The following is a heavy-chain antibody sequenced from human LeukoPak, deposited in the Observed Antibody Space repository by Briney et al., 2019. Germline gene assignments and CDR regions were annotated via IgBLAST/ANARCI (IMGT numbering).Heavy chain of an antibody. J-gene: IGHJ4*02. Sequence: PGGSLRLSCVASGFTFNNYVMSWVRQAPGKGLEWVSAIDGSSATTYYADSVKGRFIISRDNSKKTLFLHMHSLRPEDPASYYCAKGSAAGRPYYFGCWGPGTLVAVSS. V-gene: IGHV3-23*01. CDR2: IDGSSATT. CDR3: AKGSAAGRPYYFGC. D-gene: IGHD6-6*01. CDR1: GFTFNNYV.